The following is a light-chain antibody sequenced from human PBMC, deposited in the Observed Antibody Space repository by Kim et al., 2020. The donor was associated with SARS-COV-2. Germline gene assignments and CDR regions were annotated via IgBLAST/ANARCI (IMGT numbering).Light chain of an antibody. CDR1: ASNIGTNY. CDR3: ATWDDSLGTSYV. Sequence: QSVLTQPPSAAGTPGQTVTIVCSGTASNIGTNYVYWYQQVPGAAPKLLIYRNILRPSGVPGRFSGSRSGTSASLAISGLRFEDEADYYCATWDDSLGTSYVLGMGTKVTVL. V-gene: IGLV1-47*01. J-gene: IGLJ1*01. CDR2: RNI.